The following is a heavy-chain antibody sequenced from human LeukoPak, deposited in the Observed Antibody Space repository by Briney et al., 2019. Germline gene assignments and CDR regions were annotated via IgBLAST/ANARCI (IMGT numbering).Heavy chain of an antibody. J-gene: IGHJ4*02. V-gene: IGHV1-46*01. CDR3: ARDLWYGSGSLGY. CDR1: GYTFTSYY. Sequence: ASVKVSCKASGYTFTSYYMHWVRQAPGQGLEWMGIINPSGGSTSYAQKFQGRVTMTRDTSISTAYMELSRLRSDDTAVYYCARDLWYGSGSLGYWGQGTLVTVSS. D-gene: IGHD3-10*01. CDR2: INPSGGST.